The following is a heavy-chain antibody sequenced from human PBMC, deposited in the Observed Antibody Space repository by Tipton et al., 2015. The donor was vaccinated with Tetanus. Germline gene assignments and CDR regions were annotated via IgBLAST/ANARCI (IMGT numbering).Heavy chain of an antibody. CDR3: ARDQARGARGWNYFDY. V-gene: IGHV4-31*03. CDR2: IYYSGST. CDR1: GGSFSSGGYY. J-gene: IGHJ4*02. Sequence: GLVKPSQTLSLTCTVSGGSFSSGGYYWSWIRQHPGKGLEWIGDIYYSGSTYYNPSLKSRVTISADTSKNQFSLRLNSVTAADTAVYYCARDQARGARGWNYFDYWGQGTLVTVSS. D-gene: IGHD1-26*01.